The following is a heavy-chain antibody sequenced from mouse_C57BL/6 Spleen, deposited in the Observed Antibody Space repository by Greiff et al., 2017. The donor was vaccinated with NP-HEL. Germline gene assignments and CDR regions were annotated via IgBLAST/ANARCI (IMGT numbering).Heavy chain of an antibody. CDR1: GFTFSDYG. CDR2: ISNLAYSI. D-gene: IGHD2-4*01. J-gene: IGHJ4*01. Sequence: EVHLVESGGGLVQPGGSLKLSCAASGFTFSDYGMAWVRQAPRKGPEWVAFISNLAYSIYYADTVTGRFTISRENAKNTLYLEMSSLRSEDTAMYYCARQMITTYYYAMDYWGQGTSVTVSS. V-gene: IGHV5-15*01. CDR3: ARQMITTYYYAMDY.